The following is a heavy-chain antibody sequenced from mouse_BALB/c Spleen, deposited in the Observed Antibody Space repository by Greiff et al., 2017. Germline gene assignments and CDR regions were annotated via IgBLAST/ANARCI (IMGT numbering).Heavy chain of an antibody. CDR3: ARSGWHPYYAMDY. J-gene: IGHJ4*01. V-gene: IGHV5-17*02. CDR2: ISSGSSTI. Sequence: EVQGVVSGVRLLQPGGSRQLSCAASGFTFSSFGMHWVRQAPEKGLEWVAYISSGSSTIYYADTVKGRFTISRDNPKNTLFLQMTRLRSEDTAMYYCARSGWHPYYAMDYRGQGPSVPVSS. CDR1: GFTFSSFG. D-gene: IGHD2-3*01.